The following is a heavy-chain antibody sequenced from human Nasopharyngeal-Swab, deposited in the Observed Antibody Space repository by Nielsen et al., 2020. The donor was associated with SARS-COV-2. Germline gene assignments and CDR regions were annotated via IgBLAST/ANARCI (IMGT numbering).Heavy chain of an antibody. CDR3: ARAWYYYDSSGYETEYYFDY. D-gene: IGHD3-22*01. CDR1: GYTFTSYY. Sequence: ASVKVSCKASGYTFTSYYMHWVRQAPGQGLEWVGIINPSGGSTSYAQKFQGRVTMTRDTSTSTVYMELSSLRSEDTAVYYCARAWYYYDSSGYETEYYFDYWGQGTLVTVSS. J-gene: IGHJ4*02. CDR2: INPSGGST. V-gene: IGHV1-46*01.